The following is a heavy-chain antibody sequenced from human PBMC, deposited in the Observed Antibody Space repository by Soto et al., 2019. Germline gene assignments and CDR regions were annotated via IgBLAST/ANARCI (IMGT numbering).Heavy chain of an antibody. D-gene: IGHD5-12*01. CDR1: GYTFTSYD. CDR3: AKVATITPIGENAFDI. Sequence: ASVKVSCKASGYTFTSYDINWVRQATGQGLEWMGWMNPNSGNTGYAQKFQGRVTMTRNTSISTAYMELSSLRSEDTAVYYCAKVATITPIGENAFDIWGQGTMVTVSS. CDR2: MNPNSGNT. J-gene: IGHJ3*02. V-gene: IGHV1-8*01.